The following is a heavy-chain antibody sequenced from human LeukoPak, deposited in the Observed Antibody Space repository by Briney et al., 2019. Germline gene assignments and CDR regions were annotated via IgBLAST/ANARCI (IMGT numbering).Heavy chain of an antibody. CDR1: GSTFSSYD. V-gene: IGHV3-30*09. D-gene: IGHD2-2*02. Sequence: GGSLRLSCADSGSTFSSYDMHWVRQAPGKGLEWVAVISYDGSNKYYADSVKGRFAISRDNSKNTVYLQMNSLRVEDTAVYYCARANTPFADYWGQGTLVTVSS. J-gene: IGHJ4*02. CDR2: ISYDGSNK. CDR3: ARANTPFADY.